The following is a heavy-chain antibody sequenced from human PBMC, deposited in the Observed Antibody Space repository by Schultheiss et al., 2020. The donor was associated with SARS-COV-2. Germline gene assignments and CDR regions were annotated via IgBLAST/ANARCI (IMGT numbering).Heavy chain of an antibody. D-gene: IGHD5-18*01. J-gene: IGHJ4*02. CDR2: IIPIFGTA. CDR3: ARDREQLWGQYYFDY. Sequence: SVKVSCKASGGTFSSYAISWVRQAPGQGLEWMGGIIPIFGTANYAQKFQGRVTITADESTSTAYMELSSLRSEDTAVYYCARDREQLWGQYYFDYWGQGTLVTVSS. V-gene: IGHV1-69*13. CDR1: GGTFSSYA.